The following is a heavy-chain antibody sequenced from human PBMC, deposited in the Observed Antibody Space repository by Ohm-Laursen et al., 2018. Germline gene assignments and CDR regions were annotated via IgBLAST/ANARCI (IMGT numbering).Heavy chain of an antibody. CDR2: LNPTRGGTRT. CDR3: ARGYYDSRGSAFEI. CDR1: GYTFTDYD. J-gene: IGHJ3*02. Sequence: ASVKVSCKASGYTFTDYDVHWVRQAPGQGFEWMGILNPTRGGTRTSLSQRFQDRVTMTRDTSASTAYMELSSLRSEDTAVYYCARGYYDSRGSAFEIWGQGTMVTVSS. V-gene: IGHV1-46*01. D-gene: IGHD3-22*01.